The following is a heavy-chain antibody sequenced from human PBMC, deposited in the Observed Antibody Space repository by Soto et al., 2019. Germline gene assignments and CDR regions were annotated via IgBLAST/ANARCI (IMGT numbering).Heavy chain of an antibody. CDR1: GYTFSDYE. J-gene: IGHJ4*03. Sequence: ASVKVSCKASGYTFSDYEINWVRQASGQGLEWMGWMNPRSGNTGYAQKFQGRVTMTRSTSITTAYMELSSLTYEDTAVYYCARSTACAGSYLDWDDWGQGTRVTVSS. CDR2: MNPRSGNT. V-gene: IGHV1-8*01. D-gene: IGHD2-15*01. CDR3: ARSTACAGSYLDWDD.